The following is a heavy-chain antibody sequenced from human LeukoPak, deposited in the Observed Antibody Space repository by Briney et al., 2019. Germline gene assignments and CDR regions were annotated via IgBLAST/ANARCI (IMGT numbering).Heavy chain of an antibody. CDR1: GGTFSSYA. D-gene: IGHD3-22*01. V-gene: IGHV1-69*04. CDR3: AGHDSSYYYYGMDV. CDR2: IIPILGIA. J-gene: IGHJ6*02. Sequence: GASVKVSCKASGGTFSSYAISWVRQAPGQGLEWMGRIIPILGIANYAQKFQGRVTMTRDTSTSTVYMELSSLRSEDTAVYYCAGHDSSYYYYGMDVWGQGTTVTVSS.